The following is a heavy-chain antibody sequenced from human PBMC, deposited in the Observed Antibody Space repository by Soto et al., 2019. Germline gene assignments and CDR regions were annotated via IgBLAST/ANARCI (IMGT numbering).Heavy chain of an antibody. V-gene: IGHV3-11*01. D-gene: IGHD2-15*01. CDR3: AIGVAASHFYYYYMDV. CDR1: GFTFSDYY. CDR2: ISGSGSTI. J-gene: IGHJ6*03. Sequence: QVQLVESGGGLVKPGGSLRLSCAASGFTFSDYYMSWIRQAPGKGLEWVSYISGSGSTIYYADSVKGRFSISRDNAKNSLHQQMNSLRAEDTAVYYCAIGVAASHFYYYYMDVWVKGTTVTVSS.